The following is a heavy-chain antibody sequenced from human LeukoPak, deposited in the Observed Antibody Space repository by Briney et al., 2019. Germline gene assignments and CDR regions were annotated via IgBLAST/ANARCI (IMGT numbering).Heavy chain of an antibody. Sequence: GGSLRLSCAASGFTFSSYWMHWVRQAPGKGLVWVSRINSDGSSTSYADSVKGRFTISRDNAKNTLYLQMNSLRAEDTAVYYCARGGPQNYDFWSGYLDYYYYYYMDVWGKGTTVTVSS. CDR1: GFTFSSYW. D-gene: IGHD3-3*01. V-gene: IGHV3-74*01. CDR3: ARGGPQNYDFWSGYLDYYYYYYMDV. CDR2: INSDGSST. J-gene: IGHJ6*03.